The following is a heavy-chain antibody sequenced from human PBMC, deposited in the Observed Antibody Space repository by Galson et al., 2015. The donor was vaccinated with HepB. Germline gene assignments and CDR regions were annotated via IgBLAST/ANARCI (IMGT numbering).Heavy chain of an antibody. J-gene: IGHJ6*02. Sequence: SVKVSCKASGYTFTSYAMHWVRQAPGQRLEWMGWINAGNGNTKYSQKFQGRVTITRDTSASTAYMELSSLRSEDTAVYYCARDQDIVATIPYYYYGMDVWGQGNPGHRLL. V-gene: IGHV1-3*01. CDR1: GYTFTSYA. CDR3: ARDQDIVATIPYYYYGMDV. D-gene: IGHD5-12*01. CDR2: INAGNGNT.